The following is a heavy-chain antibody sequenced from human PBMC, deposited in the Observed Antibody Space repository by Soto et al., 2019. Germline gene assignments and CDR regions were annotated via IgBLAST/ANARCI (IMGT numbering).Heavy chain of an antibody. CDR2: VNHGGST. D-gene: IGHD3-3*01. J-gene: IGHJ4*02. CDR1: GGSFSDYY. CDR3: AREWWSGFFIGGSL. Sequence: PSETLSLTCPVNGGSFSDYYWTWVRQPPGKGLEWIGEVNHGGSTHYNPSLKSRVSISVDTSKKQFSLNLTFVTAADTVVYYCAREWWSGFFIGGSLGGEGTLVTVSS. V-gene: IGHV4-34*01.